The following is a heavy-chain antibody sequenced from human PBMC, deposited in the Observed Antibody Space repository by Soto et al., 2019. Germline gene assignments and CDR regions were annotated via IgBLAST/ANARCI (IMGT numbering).Heavy chain of an antibody. CDR2: SYHSGST. Sequence: QLQLQESGSGLVKPSQTLSLTCAVSGGSISSGGYSWSWIRQPPGKGLEWIGYSYHSGSTYYNPSHKNRVTISVDRSKNQLPLKLTSLTAADTTEYYCAGYYYETSSQPSAPYNCYDPRGQGTLVTVSS. CDR1: GGSISSGGYS. CDR3: AGYYYETSSQPSAPYNCYDP. V-gene: IGHV4-30-2*02. J-gene: IGHJ5*02. D-gene: IGHD3-22*01.